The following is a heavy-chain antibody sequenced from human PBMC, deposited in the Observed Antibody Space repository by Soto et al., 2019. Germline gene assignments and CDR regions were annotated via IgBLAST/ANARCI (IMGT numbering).Heavy chain of an antibody. CDR3: AKQPLIAVAELDY. CDR2: ISYDGSNK. CDR1: GFTFSSYG. D-gene: IGHD6-19*01. Sequence: GSLRLSCAASGFTFSSYGMHWVRQAPGKGLEWVAVISYDGSNKYYADSVKGRFTISRDNSKNTLYLQMNSLRAEDTAVYYCAKQPLIAVAELDYWGQGTLVTVSS. J-gene: IGHJ4*02. V-gene: IGHV3-30*18.